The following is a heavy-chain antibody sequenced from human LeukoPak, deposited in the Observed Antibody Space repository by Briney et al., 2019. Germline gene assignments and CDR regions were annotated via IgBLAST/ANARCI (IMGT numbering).Heavy chain of an antibody. CDR3: ARVIAGYCSSTSCWNYYYYMDV. J-gene: IGHJ6*03. CDR2: IYYSGST. Sequence: SETLSLTCTVSGGSISSSSYYWGWIRQPPGKGLEWIGSIYYSGSTYYNPSLKSRVTISVDTSKNQFSLKLSSVIAADTAVYYCARVIAGYCSSTSCWNYYYYMDVWGKGTTVTVSS. V-gene: IGHV4-39*07. D-gene: IGHD2-2*01. CDR1: GGSISSSSYY.